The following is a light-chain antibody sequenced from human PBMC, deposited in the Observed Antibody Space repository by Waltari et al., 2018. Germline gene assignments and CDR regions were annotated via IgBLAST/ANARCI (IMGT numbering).Light chain of an antibody. J-gene: IGKJ2*01. V-gene: IGKV1-5*03. Sequence: DIQMTQSPSTLSAFVGDRVTITCRASQSITIWLAWYQQKSGKAPKLLIYEASILESGVPSRFSGSGSGTEFTLTISSLQAEDFATYYCQQYNSYSPYTFGQGTKLEMK. CDR2: EAS. CDR1: QSITIW. CDR3: QQYNSYSPYT.